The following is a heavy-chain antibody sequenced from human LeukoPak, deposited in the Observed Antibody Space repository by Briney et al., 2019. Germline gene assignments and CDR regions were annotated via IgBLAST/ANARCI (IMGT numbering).Heavy chain of an antibody. CDR2: ISWNSGSI. D-gene: IGHD6-13*01. J-gene: IGHJ5*01. CDR1: GFTFDDYA. CDR3: ARAVAATGSDS. V-gene: IGHV3-9*01. Sequence: GGSLRLSCAASGFTFDDYAMHWVRQAPGKGLEWVSGISWNSGSIGYADSVKGRFTISRDNAKNSLHLQMSSLRDEDTAVYYCARAVAATGSDSWGQGTLVTVSS.